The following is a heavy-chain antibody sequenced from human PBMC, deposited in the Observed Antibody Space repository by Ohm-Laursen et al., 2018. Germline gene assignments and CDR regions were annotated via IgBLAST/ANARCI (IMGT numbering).Heavy chain of an antibody. CDR1: GGSISSTSYY. CDR3: ARAFWNGYNDAFDV. CDR2: IYYSGST. V-gene: IGHV4-39*01. J-gene: IGHJ3*01. Sequence: SDTLSLTCTVSGGSISSTSYYWGWIRQPPGKGLEWIGSIYYSGSTYFNPSLQRRVAMSVDTSKNQLYLTLRSVTAADTAVYYCARAFWNGYNDAFDVWGQGTMVTVSS. D-gene: IGHD3-3*01.